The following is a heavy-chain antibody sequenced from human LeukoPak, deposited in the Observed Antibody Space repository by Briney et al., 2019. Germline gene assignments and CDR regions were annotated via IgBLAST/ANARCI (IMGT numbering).Heavy chain of an antibody. CDR2: FYPGDSDT. D-gene: IGHD3-10*01. Sequence: GESLKISCKAFGYSFTRYWIGWVRQLPGKGLEWIGIFYPGDSDTRYSPSFQGQVTISADKSISIAYLQWSSLKASDTAMYYCAREGPGGVDYWGQGTLVTVSS. CDR3: AREGPGGVDY. V-gene: IGHV5-51*01. CDR1: GYSFTRYW. J-gene: IGHJ4*02.